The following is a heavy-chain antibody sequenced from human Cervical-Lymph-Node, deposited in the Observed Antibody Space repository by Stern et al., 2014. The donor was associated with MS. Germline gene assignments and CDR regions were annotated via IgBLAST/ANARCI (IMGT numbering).Heavy chain of an antibody. Sequence: QVQLVESWAEVTKPGSSVKVSCKASGGNFSKFPSSWVRQAPGQGLEWMGGIFPVFGTPTYAQEFRGRVTITADVSTSTVYMELSSLRSDDTAVYYCALSSETSDRWYSLGYDLWGQGTLVTVSS. J-gene: IGHJ5*02. D-gene: IGHD6-13*01. CDR2: IFPVFGTP. V-gene: IGHV1-69*01. CDR3: ALSSETSDRWYSLGYDL. CDR1: GGNFSKFP.